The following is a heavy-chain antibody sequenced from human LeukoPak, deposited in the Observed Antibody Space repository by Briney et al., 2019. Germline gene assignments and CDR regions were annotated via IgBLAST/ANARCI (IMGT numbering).Heavy chain of an antibody. J-gene: IGHJ3*02. V-gene: IGHV1-18*01. CDR1: GYTFTSYG. CDR2: ISAYNGNT. D-gene: IGHD3-3*01. Sequence: GASVKVSCKASGYTFTSYGISWVRQAPGQGLEWMGWISAYNGNTNYAQKLQGRVTMTTDTSTSTAYMELRSLRSDDTAVYYCARVMWLLHPACGAFDIWGQGTVVTVSS. CDR3: ARVMWLLHPACGAFDI.